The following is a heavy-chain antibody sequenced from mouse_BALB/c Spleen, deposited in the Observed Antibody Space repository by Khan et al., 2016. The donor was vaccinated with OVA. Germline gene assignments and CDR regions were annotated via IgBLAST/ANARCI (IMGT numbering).Heavy chain of an antibody. J-gene: IGHJ3*01. Sequence: VQLQESGAELARPGASVKMSCKASGYTFTSYMIPWIKLRPGQGLEWIGYINPNNGYTNYNQKFKDKATLTADKSSTTVYMQLSSLTSDDSAVYNSVRDGAYYRNDGWVAYWGQGTLVTVSA. V-gene: IGHV1-4*01. CDR2: INPNNGYT. CDR1: GYTFTSYM. CDR3: VRDGAYYRNDGWVAY. D-gene: IGHD2-14*01.